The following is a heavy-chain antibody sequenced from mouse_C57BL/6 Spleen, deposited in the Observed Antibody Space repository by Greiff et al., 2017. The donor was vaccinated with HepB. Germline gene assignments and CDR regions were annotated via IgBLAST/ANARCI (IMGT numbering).Heavy chain of an antibody. D-gene: IGHD1-1*01. V-gene: IGHV1-47*01. CDR2: FHPYNDDT. CDR1: GYTFTTYP. J-gene: IGHJ4*01. CDR3: ARGYYGSSHYYAMDY. Sequence: QVQLKQSGAELVKPGASVKMSCKASGYTFTTYPIEWMKQNHGKSLEWIGNFHPYNDDTKYNEKCKGKATLTVEKSSSTVYLELSRLTSDDSAVYYCARGYYGSSHYYAMDYWGQGTSVTVSS.